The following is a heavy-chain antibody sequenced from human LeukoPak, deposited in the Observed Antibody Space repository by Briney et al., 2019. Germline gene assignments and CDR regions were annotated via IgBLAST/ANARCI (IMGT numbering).Heavy chain of an antibody. Sequence: GEPLKISCKGSGYRFTSYWIAWVRQMPGKGLEWMGIIYPGDSDTRYSPSFQGQVTMSVDKSISTAYLQWSSLKASDTAMYYCASSMTTVVTLYYWGQGTLVTVSS. CDR2: IYPGDSDT. V-gene: IGHV5-51*01. D-gene: IGHD4-23*01. J-gene: IGHJ4*02. CDR1: GYRFTSYW. CDR3: ASSMTTVVTLYY.